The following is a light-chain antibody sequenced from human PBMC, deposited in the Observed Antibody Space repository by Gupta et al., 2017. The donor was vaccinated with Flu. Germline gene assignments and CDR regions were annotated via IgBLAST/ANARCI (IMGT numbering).Light chain of an antibody. CDR2: GVS. CDR3: SSYTSSSTL. CDR1: DVGRYNY. V-gene: IGLV2-14*03. Sequence: DVGRYNYVSWYQHHPGKAHILMIYGVSSRPSGVSNRFSGSKSGNTASLTISWLQAEDEADYYCSSYTSSSTLFGGGTKLTVL. J-gene: IGLJ3*02.